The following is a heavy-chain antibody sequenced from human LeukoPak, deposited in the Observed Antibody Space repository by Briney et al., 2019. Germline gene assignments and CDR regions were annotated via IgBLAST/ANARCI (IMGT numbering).Heavy chain of an antibody. J-gene: IGHJ3*02. D-gene: IGHD5-24*01. CDR1: GFTFTNYN. CDR2: INPSGGST. CDR3: ARVRDGYNDAYDI. V-gene: IGHV1-46*01. Sequence: ASVKVSCKASGFTFTNYNMHWVRQAPGQGLEWMGIINPSGGSTNYAQNFQARVTMTRDTSTSTVYMELSSLRSEDTAVYYCARVRDGYNDAYDIWGQGTMVAVPS.